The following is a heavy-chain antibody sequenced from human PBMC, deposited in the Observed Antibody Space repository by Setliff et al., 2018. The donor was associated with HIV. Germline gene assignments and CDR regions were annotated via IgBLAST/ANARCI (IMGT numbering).Heavy chain of an antibody. CDR1: GVSISSRSYY. V-gene: IGHV4-39*01. D-gene: IGHD2-15*01. J-gene: IGHJ5*02. CDR3: ARQSCGSGGSCYPWFDP. CDR2: ISYSGST. Sequence: SETLSLTCTVSGVSISSRSYYWGWIRQPPGKGLEWIGSISYSGSTYDNPSLKSRVTISVDASKNQFSLKLSSVTAADTAVYYCARQSCGSGGSCYPWFDPWGQGTLVTVSS.